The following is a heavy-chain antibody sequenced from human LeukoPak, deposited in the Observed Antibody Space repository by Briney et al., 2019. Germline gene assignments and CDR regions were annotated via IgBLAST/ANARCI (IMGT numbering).Heavy chain of an antibody. Sequence: KSGGSLRFSCAASGFTFSDYYMSWIRQAPGKGLEWVSYISSSGSTIYYADSVKGRFTISRDNAKNSLYLQMNSLRSEDTAVYYCAGSSNWLPFDYWGQGTLVTVSS. D-gene: IGHD6-13*01. CDR3: AGSSNWLPFDY. V-gene: IGHV3-11*01. CDR2: ISSSGSTI. J-gene: IGHJ4*02. CDR1: GFTFSDYY.